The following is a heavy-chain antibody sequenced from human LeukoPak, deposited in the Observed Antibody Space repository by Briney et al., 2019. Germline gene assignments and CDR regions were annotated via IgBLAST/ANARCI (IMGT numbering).Heavy chain of an antibody. J-gene: IGHJ4*02. CDR2: IHYSGSS. D-gene: IGHD1-1*01. CDR1: GDSIIGCY. Sequence: PSETLSLTCTVSGDSIIGCYWSWIRQPPGKGLEWIGYIHYSGSSNYNPSLQSRVTISVDTSRGHFSLKLSSATAADTAVYYCARGERLGPDFWGQGTLVTVSS. V-gene: IGHV4-59*01. CDR3: ARGERLGPDF.